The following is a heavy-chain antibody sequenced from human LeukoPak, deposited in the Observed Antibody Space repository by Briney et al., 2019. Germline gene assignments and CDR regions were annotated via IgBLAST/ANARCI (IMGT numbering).Heavy chain of an antibody. J-gene: IGHJ6*02. CDR3: ARDEAYSYGHNHYYYGMDV. Sequence: PGGSLRLSCAASGFTFSNYGLNWVRQAPGKGLEWVSHISSSGSAKYYADSVKGRFTISRDNAKNSLYLQMNSLRDEDTAVYYCARDEAYSYGHNHYYYGMDVWGQGTTVTVSS. CDR1: GFTFSNYG. V-gene: IGHV3-48*02. D-gene: IGHD5-18*01. CDR2: ISSSGSAK.